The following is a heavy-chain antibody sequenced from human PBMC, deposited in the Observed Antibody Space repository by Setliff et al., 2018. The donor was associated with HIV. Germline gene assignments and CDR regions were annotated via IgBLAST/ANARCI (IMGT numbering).Heavy chain of an antibody. Sequence: ASETLSLTCAVSGGSITSGSHYWTWIRQPAGKGLEWLGHIYSNGSTNYNPSLKSRVTISGDTSKNQFSLKLNSVTAADTAVYFCARASRWGSIPFDYWGQGTLVTVSS. CDR2: IYSNGST. CDR3: ARASRWGSIPFDY. CDR1: GGSITSGSHY. D-gene: IGHD2-21*01. V-gene: IGHV4-61*09. J-gene: IGHJ4*02.